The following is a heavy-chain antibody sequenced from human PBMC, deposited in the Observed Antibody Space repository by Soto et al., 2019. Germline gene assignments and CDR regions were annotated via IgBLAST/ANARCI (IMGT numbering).Heavy chain of an antibody. J-gene: IGHJ4*02. V-gene: IGHV6-1*01. Sequence: QSQTLSLTCAISGDSVSSNSAAWNWIRQSPSRGLEWLGRTYYRSKWYNDYAVSVKSRITINPDTSKNQFSLQLNSVTPEDTAVYYCARTYCGGDCRPSWFFDYWGQGTLVTVSS. CDR1: GDSVSSNSAA. D-gene: IGHD2-21*02. CDR3: ARTYCGGDCRPSWFFDY. CDR2: TYYRSKWYN.